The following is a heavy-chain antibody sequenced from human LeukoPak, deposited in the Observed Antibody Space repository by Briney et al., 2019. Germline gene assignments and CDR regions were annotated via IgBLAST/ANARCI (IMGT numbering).Heavy chain of an antibody. J-gene: IGHJ4*02. CDR2: IYYSGST. CDR3: ARDGGWGLQLVY. D-gene: IGHD5-24*01. V-gene: IGHV4-59*12. Sequence: PSETLSLTCTVSGGSISSYYWSWIRQPPGKGLEWIGYIYYSGSTNYNPCLKSRVTISVDTSKNQFSLKLSSVTAADTAVYYCARDGGWGLQLVYWGQGTLVTVSS. CDR1: GGSISSYY.